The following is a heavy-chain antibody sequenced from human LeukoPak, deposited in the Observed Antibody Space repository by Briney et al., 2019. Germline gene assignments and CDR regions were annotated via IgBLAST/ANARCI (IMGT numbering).Heavy chain of an antibody. CDR1: GGSYSGYY. CDR2: INRSGST. CDR3: ARDCSSTSCYWWGFDY. D-gene: IGHD2-2*01. J-gene: IGHJ4*02. Sequence: PSETLSLTCAVYGGSYSGYYWSWIRQPPGKGLEWIGEINRSGSTNYIPSLKSRATMSVDTSKNQFSLKLSSVTAADTAVYYCARDCSSTSCYWWGFDYWGQGTLVTVSS. V-gene: IGHV4-34*01.